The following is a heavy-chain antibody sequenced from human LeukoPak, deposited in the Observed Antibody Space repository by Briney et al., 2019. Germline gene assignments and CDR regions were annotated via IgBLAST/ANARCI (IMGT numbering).Heavy chain of an antibody. Sequence: ASVNVSCKASGYTFTGYYMHWVRQAPGQGLEWMGWINPNSGGTNYAQKFQGRVTMTRDTSISTAYMELSRLRSDDTAVYYCAARGSVTTPIGYWGQGTLVTVSS. CDR3: AARGSVTTPIGY. CDR1: GYTFTGYY. J-gene: IGHJ4*02. D-gene: IGHD4-17*01. V-gene: IGHV1-2*02. CDR2: INPNSGGT.